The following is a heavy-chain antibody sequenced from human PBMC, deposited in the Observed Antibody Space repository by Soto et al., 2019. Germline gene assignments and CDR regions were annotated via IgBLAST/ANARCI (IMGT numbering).Heavy chain of an antibody. Sequence: GGSLRLSCAASGFTFSSYGMSGVRQAPGKGLEWVSAISGSGGSTYYADSVKGRFTISRDNSKNTLYLQMNSLRAEDTAVYYCAKDLRIAAAGYFDYWGQGTLVTVSS. J-gene: IGHJ4*02. CDR2: ISGSGGST. D-gene: IGHD6-13*01. V-gene: IGHV3-23*01. CDR1: GFTFSSYG. CDR3: AKDLRIAAAGYFDY.